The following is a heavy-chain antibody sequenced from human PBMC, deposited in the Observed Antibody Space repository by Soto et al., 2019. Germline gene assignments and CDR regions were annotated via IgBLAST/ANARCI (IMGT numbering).Heavy chain of an antibody. V-gene: IGHV1-8*01. Sequence: QVQLVQSGAEVKKPGASVKVSCKASGYTFTSYDINWVRQATGQGLEWMGWMNPNSGNTGYAQKFQGRVTMTRNTSISTAYMELSSLRSEYTAVYYCARVKGIVVVPAATLDYYYYGMDVWGQGTTVTVSS. CDR2: MNPNSGNT. D-gene: IGHD2-2*01. J-gene: IGHJ6*02. CDR3: ARVKGIVVVPAATLDYYYYGMDV. CDR1: GYTFTSYD.